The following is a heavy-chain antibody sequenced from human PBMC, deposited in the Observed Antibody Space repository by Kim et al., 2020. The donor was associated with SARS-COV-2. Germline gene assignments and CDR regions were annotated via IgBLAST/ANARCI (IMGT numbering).Heavy chain of an antibody. CDR2: MNPNNGNT. J-gene: IGHJ4*02. CDR1: GYSFTTYD. V-gene: IGHV1-8*01. CDR3: ARGDY. Sequence: ASVKVSCKASGYSFTTYDINWVRQATGQGLEWVGSMNPNNGNTDYAQQVLGRVTMTRNTSINTAYMKLSILRSEDTAVYYSARGDYLGQGTLVTVSS.